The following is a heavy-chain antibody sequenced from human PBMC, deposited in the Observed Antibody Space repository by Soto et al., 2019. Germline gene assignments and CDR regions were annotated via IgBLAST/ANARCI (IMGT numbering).Heavy chain of an antibody. V-gene: IGHV3-15*01. CDR3: ATSEWNDAFDI. CDR2: IKRKTDGETT. J-gene: IGHJ3*02. Sequence: EVQLVESGGGLVKPGGSLRLSCAASGFTFSNVWMTWIRKAPGKGLEWVGRIKRKTDGETTDYGAPVKGRFTVSRDDSKNTLYLQMNSLKTEDTGLYYCATSEWNDAFDIWGHGTMVTVSS. CDR1: GFTFSNVW. D-gene: IGHD3-3*01.